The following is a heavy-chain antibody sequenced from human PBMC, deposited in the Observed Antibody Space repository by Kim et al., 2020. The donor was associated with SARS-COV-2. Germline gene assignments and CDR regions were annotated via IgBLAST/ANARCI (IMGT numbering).Heavy chain of an antibody. D-gene: IGHD6-19*01. CDR3: ARTYSSAWGPYYYGMDV. V-gene: IGHV4-59*13. J-gene: IGHJ6*02. CDR2: IYYSGST. Sequence: SETLSLTCTVSGGSISTYYWSWIRQPPGKGLEWIGYIYYSGSTNYTPSLKSRVNMSVDTSKNQFSLKLSSVTAADTAVYYCARTYSSAWGPYYYGMDVWGQGTRVTVSS. CDR1: GGSISTYY.